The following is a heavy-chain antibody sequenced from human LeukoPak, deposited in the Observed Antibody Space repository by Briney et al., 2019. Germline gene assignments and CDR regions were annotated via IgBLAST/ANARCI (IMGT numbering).Heavy chain of an antibody. J-gene: IGHJ3*02. V-gene: IGHV4-39*01. CDR3: AGNIAVAGFDAFDI. CDR2: IYYSGST. Sequence: SETLSLTCTVSGGSISSSSNYWGWARQPPGKGLEWIGSIYYSGSTYYNPSLKSRVTTPVDTSKNQFSLKLSSVTAADTAIYYCAGNIAVAGFDAFDIWGQGTMVTVSS. CDR1: GGSISSSSNY. D-gene: IGHD6-19*01.